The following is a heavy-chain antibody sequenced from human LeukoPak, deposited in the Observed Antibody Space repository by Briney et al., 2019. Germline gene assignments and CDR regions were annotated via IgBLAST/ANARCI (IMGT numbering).Heavy chain of an antibody. V-gene: IGHV4-34*01. D-gene: IGHD3-16*02. Sequence: SETLSLTCAVYGGSFSGNYWSWIRQPPGKGLEWIGEINHSGSTNYNPSLKSRVTISLDTSKNQFSLKLSSVTAADTAVYYCVRRGMITFGEVISRRRWFDPWGQGTLVTVSS. CDR1: GGSFSGNY. CDR2: INHSGST. J-gene: IGHJ5*02. CDR3: VRRGMITFGEVISRRRWFDP.